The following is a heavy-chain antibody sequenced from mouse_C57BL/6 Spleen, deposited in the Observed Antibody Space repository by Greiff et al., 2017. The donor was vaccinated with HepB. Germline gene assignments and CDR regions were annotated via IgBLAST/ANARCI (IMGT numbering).Heavy chain of an antibody. V-gene: IGHV5-4*01. CDR2: ISDGGSYT. Sequence: DVKLVESGGGLVKPGGSLKLSCAASGFTFGSYAMSWVRQTPEKRLEWVATISDGGSYTYYPDNVKGRFTISRDNAKNNLYLQMSHLKSEDTAMYYCARDYYGSSYWGQGTTLTVSS. CDR3: ARDYYGSSY. J-gene: IGHJ2*01. D-gene: IGHD1-1*01. CDR1: GFTFGSYA.